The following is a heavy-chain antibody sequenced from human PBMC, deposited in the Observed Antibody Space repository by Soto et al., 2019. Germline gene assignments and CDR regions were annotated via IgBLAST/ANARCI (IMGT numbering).Heavy chain of an antibody. CDR1: GGSFSVYY. D-gene: IGHD2-2*01. CDR2: SNHSGST. Sequence: QVQLQQWGAGLLKPSETLSLTCAVYGGSFSVYYWRCIRQPPGKGLEWIGESNHSGSTNYNPSLKSRVTISVDTSKNQFSLTLSSVTAADTAVYYCARAVPAAIYASWGQGTMVTVSS. J-gene: IGHJ4*02. CDR3: ARAVPAAIYAS. V-gene: IGHV4-34*01.